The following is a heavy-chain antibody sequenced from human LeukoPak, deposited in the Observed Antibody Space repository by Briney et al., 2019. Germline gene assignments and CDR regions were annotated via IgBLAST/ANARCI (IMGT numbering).Heavy chain of an antibody. Sequence: ASVKVSCKASGYTLADFHIQWVRQAPGQGLEWMGTLNPHSGATHYSQKFRGRVTMTRDTSVNTAYMELNRLTSDDTAVYYCARDRVYDSSGEPMFHPWGQGSLVAVSS. V-gene: IGHV1-2*02. J-gene: IGHJ5*02. D-gene: IGHD3-22*01. CDR1: GYTLADFH. CDR2: LNPHSGAT. CDR3: ARDRVYDSSGEPMFHP.